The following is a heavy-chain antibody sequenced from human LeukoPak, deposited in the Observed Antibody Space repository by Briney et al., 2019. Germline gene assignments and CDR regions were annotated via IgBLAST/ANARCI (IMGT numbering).Heavy chain of an antibody. J-gene: IGHJ5*02. CDR2: IYPGDSDT. CDR3: ARRYCSGGSCYRNWFDP. Sequence: GESPKISCKGSGYSFTNYWIGWVRQMPGKGLEWMGIIYPGDSDTTYSPSFQGQVTISADKSISTAYLQWSSLKASDTAIYYCARRYCSGGSCYRNWFDPWGQGTLVTVSS. D-gene: IGHD2-15*01. CDR1: GYSFTNYW. V-gene: IGHV5-51*01.